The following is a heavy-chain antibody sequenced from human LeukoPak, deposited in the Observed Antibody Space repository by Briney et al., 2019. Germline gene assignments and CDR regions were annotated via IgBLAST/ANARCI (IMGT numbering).Heavy chain of an antibody. V-gene: IGHV3-9*01. J-gene: IGHJ4*02. CDR2: ISWNSGSI. CDR3: AKDKRRLVRGPNFDY. CDR1: GFKFDDYS. D-gene: IGHD3-10*01. Sequence: GGSLRLSCAASGFKFDDYSMHWVRQAPGKGLEWVSDISWNSGSIGYADSVKGRFTISRDNAKNSLYLQMNSLRAEDTALYYCAKDKRRLVRGPNFDYWGQGTLVTVSS.